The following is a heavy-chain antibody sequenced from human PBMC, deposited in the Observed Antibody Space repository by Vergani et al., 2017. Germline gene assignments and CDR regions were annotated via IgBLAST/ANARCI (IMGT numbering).Heavy chain of an antibody. J-gene: IGHJ4*02. Sequence: EVQLVESGGGLVQSGGSLRLSCAASGFTFSSYSMNWVRQAPGKGLEWVSYISSSSSTIYYADSVKGRFTISRDNAKNSLYLQMNSLRAEDTAVYYCARGSGWYGGDYWGQGTLVTVSS. CDR1: GFTFSSYS. V-gene: IGHV3-48*01. CDR3: ARGSGWYGGDY. D-gene: IGHD6-19*01. CDR2: ISSSSSTI.